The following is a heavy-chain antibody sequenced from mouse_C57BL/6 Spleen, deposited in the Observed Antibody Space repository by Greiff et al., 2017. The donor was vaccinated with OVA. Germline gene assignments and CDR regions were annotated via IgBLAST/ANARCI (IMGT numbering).Heavy chain of an antibody. D-gene: IGHD2-3*01. J-gene: IGHJ2*01. CDR3: AIIYDGYYEDY. CDR2: IYPGDGDT. CDR1: GYAFSSSW. V-gene: IGHV1-82*01. Sequence: VKLQESGPELVKPGASVKISCKASGYAFSSSWMNWVKQRPGKGLEWIGRIYPGDGDTNYNGKFKGKATLTADKSSSTAYMQLSSLTSEDSAVYFCAIIYDGYYEDYWGQGTTLTVSS.